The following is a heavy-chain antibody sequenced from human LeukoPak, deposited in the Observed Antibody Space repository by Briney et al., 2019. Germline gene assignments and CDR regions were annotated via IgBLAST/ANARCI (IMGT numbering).Heavy chain of an antibody. V-gene: IGHV4-61*02. CDR3: ARVPPYAYDSSGYYYRDYFDY. Sequence: SETLSPTCTVSGGSISSGSYYWSWIRQPAGKGLEWIGRIYTSGSTNYNPSLKSRVTISVDTSKNQFSLKLSSVTAADTAVYYCARVPPYAYDSSGYYYRDYFDYWGQGTLVTVSS. CDR1: GGSISSGSYY. CDR2: IYTSGST. D-gene: IGHD3-22*01. J-gene: IGHJ4*02.